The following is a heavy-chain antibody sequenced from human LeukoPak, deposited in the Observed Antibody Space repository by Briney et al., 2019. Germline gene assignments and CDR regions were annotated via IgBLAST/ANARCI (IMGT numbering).Heavy chain of an antibody. Sequence: SETLSLTCTVSGGSISPYYWSWIRQTPGKGLEWIGYILYSGTTTNYNPSLKGRVTISVDTSKNQFSLKLSSVTAADTAVYYCARRNDFHIWGQGTMVTVSS. CDR3: ARRNDFHI. CDR2: ILYSGTTT. CDR1: GGSISPYY. V-gene: IGHV4-59*01. J-gene: IGHJ3*02.